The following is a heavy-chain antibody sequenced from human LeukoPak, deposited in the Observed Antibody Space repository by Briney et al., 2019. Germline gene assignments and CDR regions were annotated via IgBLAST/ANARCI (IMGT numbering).Heavy chain of an antibody. Sequence: SETLSLTCTVSGGSISSGDYYWSWIRQPPGKGLEWIGYIYYSGSTYYNPSLKSRVTISVDTSKNQSSLKLSSVTAADTAVYYCARGQSSGWYDYWGQGTLVTVSS. CDR2: IYYSGST. J-gene: IGHJ4*02. CDR3: ARGQSSGWYDY. CDR1: GGSISSGDYY. V-gene: IGHV4-30-4*01. D-gene: IGHD6-19*01.